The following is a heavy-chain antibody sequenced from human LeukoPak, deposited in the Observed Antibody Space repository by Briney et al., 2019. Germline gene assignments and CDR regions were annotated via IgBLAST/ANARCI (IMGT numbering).Heavy chain of an antibody. V-gene: IGHV1-46*01. CDR2: INPSGYRA. CDR3: ARLMSTSWYECFDY. D-gene: IGHD6-13*01. CDR1: GYTFTNYN. Sequence: ASVKVSCKASGYTFTNYNMHWVRQAPGQGLEWMGTINPSGYRANFAQKFQGRVTMTSDTSTSTVYMELSSLRSEDTAVYYCARLMSTSWYECFDYWGQGTLVTVSS. J-gene: IGHJ4*02.